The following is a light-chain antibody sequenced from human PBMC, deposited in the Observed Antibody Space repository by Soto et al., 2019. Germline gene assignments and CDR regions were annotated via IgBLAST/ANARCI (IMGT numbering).Light chain of an antibody. J-gene: IGLJ1*01. CDR3: AAWDDSLSAL. Sequence: QSALTQPPSASGTPGQGVTISCSGSSSNIGSNYVYWYQQLPGTAPKLLIYRNNQRPSGVPDRFSGSKSGTSASLAISGLRSEDEADYYCAAWDDSLSALFGTGTKVTVL. CDR2: RNN. CDR1: SSNIGSNY. V-gene: IGLV1-47*01.